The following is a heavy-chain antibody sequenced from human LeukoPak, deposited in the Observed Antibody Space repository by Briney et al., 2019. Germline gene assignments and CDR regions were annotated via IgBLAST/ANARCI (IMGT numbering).Heavy chain of an antibody. Sequence: PGGSLRLSCAASRFTFSSYGMHWVRQAPGKGLEWVAVISYDGSNKYYADSVKGRFTISRDNSKNTLYLQMNSLRAEDTAVYYCAKDRVVTAIFDYWGQGTLVTVSS. CDR3: AKDRVVTAIFDY. CDR2: ISYDGSNK. D-gene: IGHD2-21*02. V-gene: IGHV3-30*18. CDR1: RFTFSSYG. J-gene: IGHJ4*02.